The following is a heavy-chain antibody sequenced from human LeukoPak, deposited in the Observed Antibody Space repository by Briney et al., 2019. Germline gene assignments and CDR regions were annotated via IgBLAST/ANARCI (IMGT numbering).Heavy chain of an antibody. CDR3: TRGMVWGADTKLTGPLDY. J-gene: IGHJ4*02. CDR2: IQGDGRDE. V-gene: IGHV3-7*01. CDR1: GFILVANW. D-gene: IGHD3-10*01. Sequence: PGGALRLSRAASGFILVANWMNWVRQAAGKGREWVGGIQGDGRDEYYADSLRGRFTIPSENARKSLNLPMNRLRDEDKTGYCSTRGMVWGADTKLTGPLDYWGQGTLVTVSS.